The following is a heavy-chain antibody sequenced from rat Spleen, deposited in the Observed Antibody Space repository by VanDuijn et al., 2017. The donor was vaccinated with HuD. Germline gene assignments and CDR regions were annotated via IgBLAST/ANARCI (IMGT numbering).Heavy chain of an antibody. CDR1: DYSITSSYR. CDR2: IWTGGST. V-gene: IGHV2-30*01. D-gene: IGHD1-12*01. J-gene: IGHJ2*01. Sequence: VQLQESGPGLVKPSQSLSLTCSVTDYSITSSYRWNWIRKFPGNKLEWMGVIWTGGSTAYNSLLKSRLSITRDISKSQVFLKMNSLQTEDTATYYCARANRDSYAHFDYWGQGVMVTVSS. CDR3: ARANRDSYAHFDY.